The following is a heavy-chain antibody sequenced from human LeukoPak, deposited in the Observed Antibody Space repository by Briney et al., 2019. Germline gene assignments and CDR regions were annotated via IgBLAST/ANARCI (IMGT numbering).Heavy chain of an antibody. CDR1: GYTFTCYY. Sequence: ASXKVSCKSSGYTFTCYYMHWVGQAPGQGVEGMGWINPNSGERNYAQKFQGRVTMTRETSISTAYMERSRLRSDDTAIYYCARDPGGQPSRRFFDYWGQGTLVTVSS. V-gene: IGHV1-2*02. D-gene: IGHD1-14*01. J-gene: IGHJ4*02. CDR2: INPNSGER. CDR3: ARDPGGQPSRRFFDY.